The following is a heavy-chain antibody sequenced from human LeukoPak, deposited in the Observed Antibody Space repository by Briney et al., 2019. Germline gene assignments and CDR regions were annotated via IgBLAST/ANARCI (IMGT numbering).Heavy chain of an antibody. CDR2: IYHSGST. CDR1: GGSISSGGYS. J-gene: IGHJ4*02. D-gene: IGHD4-17*01. CDR3: ARASRGDYEILYYFDY. Sequence: SQTLSLTCAVSGGSISSGGYSWSWIRQPPGKGLEWIGYIYHSGSTYYNPSLKRRVTISVDRSKNQFSLKLSSVTAADTAVYYCARASRGDYEILYYFDYWGQGTLVTVSS. V-gene: IGHV4-30-2*01.